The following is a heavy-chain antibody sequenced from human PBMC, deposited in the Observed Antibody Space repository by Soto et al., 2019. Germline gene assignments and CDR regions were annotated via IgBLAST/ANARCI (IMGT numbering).Heavy chain of an antibody. CDR3: AHSAGGEGCYDFWSGYVFDY. D-gene: IGHD3-3*01. V-gene: IGHV2-5*02. J-gene: IGHJ4*02. CDR2: IYWDDDK. Sequence: QITLKESGPTLVKPTQTLTLTCTFSGFSLSTSGVGVGWIRQPPGKALEWLALIYWDDDKRYSPSLKSRLTITKDTSKNQVVLTMTNMDPVDTATYYCAHSAGGEGCYDFWSGYVFDYWGQGTLVTVSS. CDR1: GFSLSTSGVG.